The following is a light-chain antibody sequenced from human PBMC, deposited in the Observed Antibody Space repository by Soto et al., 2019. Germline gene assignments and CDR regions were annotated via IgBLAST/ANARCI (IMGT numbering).Light chain of an antibody. Sequence: EIVLTQSPATLSLSPGERATLSCRASQSISSYLAWYQQKPGQAPRLLLYDVSNRAPGIPARFSGSGSGTDFTLTISSLEPEGFAVYYCQQRSNWPPFTFGPGTKVDIK. V-gene: IGKV3-11*01. CDR1: QSISSY. CDR3: QQRSNWPPFT. CDR2: DVS. J-gene: IGKJ3*01.